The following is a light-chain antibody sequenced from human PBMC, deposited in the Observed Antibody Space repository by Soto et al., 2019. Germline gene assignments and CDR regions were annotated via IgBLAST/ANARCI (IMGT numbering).Light chain of an antibody. Sequence: EIVLTQSPATLSLSPGERATLSCRASQSVNSDLAWYQQKLGQAPRVLIYGASSRATGIPDRFSGSGSGTDFTLTISRLEPEDFAVYYCQHYATSLTTFGQGTKVDIK. CDR2: GAS. V-gene: IGKV3-20*01. CDR3: QHYATSLTT. CDR1: QSVNSD. J-gene: IGKJ1*01.